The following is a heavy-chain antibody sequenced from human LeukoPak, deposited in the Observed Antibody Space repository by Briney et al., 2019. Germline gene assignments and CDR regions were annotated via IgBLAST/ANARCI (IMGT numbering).Heavy chain of an antibody. CDR3: ARARPATADPFDY. V-gene: IGHV3-53*01. D-gene: IGHD2-21*02. J-gene: IGHJ4*02. CDR2: VYSDDTA. Sequence: GSLRLSCVASGFIVTPNNINWVRQAPGKGPEWVSIVYSDDTADYADSVRGRFTISRDTFKNTVYLQMNSLRAEDTAVYYCARARPATADPFDYWGQGTLVTVSS. CDR1: GFIVTPNN.